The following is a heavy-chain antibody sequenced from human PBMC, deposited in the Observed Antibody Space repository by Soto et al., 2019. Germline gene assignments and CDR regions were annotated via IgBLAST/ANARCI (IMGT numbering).Heavy chain of an antibody. CDR1: GFPFSSYA. V-gene: IGHV3-48*01. D-gene: IGHD5-12*01. J-gene: IGHJ5*02. Sequence: EVQLVESGGGLVQPGGSLRLSCAASGFPFSSYAMNWVRQTPDEGLEWLSYISDSGSTIHYADSVKGRFTISRDNAKNSLYLQMNSLRADDTAVYYCTRDGSWGQGTLVTVSS. CDR3: TRDGS. CDR2: ISDSGSTI.